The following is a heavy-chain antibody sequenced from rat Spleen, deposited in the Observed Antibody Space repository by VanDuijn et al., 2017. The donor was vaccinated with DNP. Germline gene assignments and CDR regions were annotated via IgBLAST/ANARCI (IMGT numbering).Heavy chain of an antibody. J-gene: IGHJ2*01. V-gene: IGHV5S10*01. D-gene: IGHD1-6*01. CDR3: ATRGYYGLAYYFNY. CDR1: GFSLTTYP. Sequence: VQLKESGPGLVQPSQTLSLTCTVSGFSLTTYPVHWVRQAPKKGLEWVATIIYDGNRTYYRDSVKGRFTISRDNAKSTLYLQMDSLRSEDTATYYCATRGYYGLAYYFNYWGQGVMVTVSS. CDR2: IIYDGNRT.